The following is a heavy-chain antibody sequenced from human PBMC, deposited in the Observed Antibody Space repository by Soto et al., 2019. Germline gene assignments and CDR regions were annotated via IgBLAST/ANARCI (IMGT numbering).Heavy chain of an antibody. V-gene: IGHV3-9*01. Sequence: PGGSLRLSCAASGFTFDDYAMHWVRQAPGKGLEWVSGISWNSGSIGYADSVKGRFTISRDNARNSLYLQMDSLRDEDTALYYCAKGRYDFWSPYYFDSWGQGTLVTVSS. CDR1: GFTFDDYA. D-gene: IGHD3-3*01. J-gene: IGHJ4*02. CDR2: ISWNSGSI. CDR3: AKGRYDFWSPYYFDS.